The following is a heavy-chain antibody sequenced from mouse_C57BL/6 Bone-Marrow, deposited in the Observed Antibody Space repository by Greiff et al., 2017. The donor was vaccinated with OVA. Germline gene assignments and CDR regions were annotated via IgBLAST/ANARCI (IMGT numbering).Heavy chain of an antibody. CDR3: ARWVYRYAMDY. CDR2: INPNSGAT. J-gene: IGHJ4*01. V-gene: IGHV1-39*01. CDR1: GYSFTDYN. Sequence: EVKLMESGPELVKPGASVKISCKASGYSFTDYNMNWVKQSNGKSLEWIGVINPNSGATSYNQKFKGKATLTVDQSSSTAYRQLNSLTSEDSAVYYCARWVYRYAMDYWGQGTSVTVSS.